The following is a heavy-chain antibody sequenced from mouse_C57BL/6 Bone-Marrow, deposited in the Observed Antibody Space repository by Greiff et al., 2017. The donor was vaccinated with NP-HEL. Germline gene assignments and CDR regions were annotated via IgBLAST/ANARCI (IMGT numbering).Heavy chain of an antibody. V-gene: IGHV7-1*01. CDR2: SRNKANDYTT. CDR1: GFTFSDFY. CDR3: AREAGYGSSPYWYCDV. D-gene: IGHD1-1*01. Sequence: EVQGVESGGGLVQSGRSLRLSCATSGFTFSDFYMEWVRQAPGKGLEWIAASRNKANDYTTEYSASVKGRFIVSRDTSQSIIYLQMNALIAEETAIYYCAREAGYGSSPYWYCDVWGTGTTVTGSS. J-gene: IGHJ1*03.